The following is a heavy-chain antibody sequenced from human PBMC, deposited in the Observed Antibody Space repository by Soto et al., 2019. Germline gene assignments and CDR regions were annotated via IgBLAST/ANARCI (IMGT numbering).Heavy chain of an antibody. D-gene: IGHD2-21*02. CDR3: VREVVTETTLGYFDY. CDR1: GGSFSSDA. V-gene: IGHV1-69*06. CDR2: IIPSLGTT. J-gene: IGHJ4*02. Sequence: QVQLVQSGAEVKKPESAVKVSCKSSGGSFSSDAFSWVRQAPGQGLEWMGGIIPSLGTTNYAPRFQGRLILTEDTSTTTDYMELSSLRFEDTAMYYCVREVVTETTLGYFDYWGQGTLVTVSP.